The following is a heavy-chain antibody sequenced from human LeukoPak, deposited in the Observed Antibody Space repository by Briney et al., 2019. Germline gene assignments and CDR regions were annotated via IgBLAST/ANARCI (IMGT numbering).Heavy chain of an antibody. D-gene: IGHD2-2*01. CDR1: GFTFSSYG. V-gene: IGHV3-33*08. CDR3: ARETQYCSSTSCRPYFDY. Sequence: PGGCLRLSCAASGFTFSSYGMHWVRQAPGKGLEWVAVIWYDGSNKYYADSVKGRFTISRDNSKNTLYLQMNSLRAEDTAVYYCARETQYCSSTSCRPYFDYWGQGTLVTVSS. CDR2: IWYDGSNK. J-gene: IGHJ4*02.